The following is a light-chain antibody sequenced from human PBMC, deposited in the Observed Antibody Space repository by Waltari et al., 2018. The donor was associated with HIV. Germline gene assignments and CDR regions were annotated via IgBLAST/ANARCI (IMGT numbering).Light chain of an antibody. CDR2: RNT. CDR1: RSNVGNNY. CDR3: SAWDDSLYSRV. Sequence: QSVLAQPPSASGTPGQTVTISCSGTRSNVGNNYVYWYQHLPGTAPKLLIYRNTQRPAGVPERCCGSKSGTSASLAISGLRSEDEADYYCSAWDDSLYSRVFGGGTKLTVL. V-gene: IGLV1-47*01. J-gene: IGLJ3*02.